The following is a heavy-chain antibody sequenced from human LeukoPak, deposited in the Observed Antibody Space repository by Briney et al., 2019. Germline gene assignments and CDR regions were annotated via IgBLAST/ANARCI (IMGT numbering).Heavy chain of an antibody. J-gene: IGHJ6*04. CDR2: RNPIFGRA. D-gene: IGHD4-17*01. Sequence: SSVTFSCKASRCTFISYAMSWVRQAPGQGLEWMGGRNPIFGRASDAQQFQARVTITADESTSTAYKELSSLMSEDTAVYYCARDPLNDYGDYYGMDVWGKGTTVTVSS. CDR3: ARDPLNDYGDYYGMDV. CDR1: RCTFISYA. V-gene: IGHV1-69*13.